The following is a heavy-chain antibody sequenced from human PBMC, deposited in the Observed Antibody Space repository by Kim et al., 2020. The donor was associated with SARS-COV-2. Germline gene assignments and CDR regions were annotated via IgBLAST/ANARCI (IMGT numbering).Heavy chain of an antibody. D-gene: IGHD1-26*01. J-gene: IGHJ4*02. V-gene: IGHV4-4*09. Sequence: NYDPSRRGRVTIAVDTSKNKFSLKLCSVTAADTAVYYCAGTARGANFDYWGRGALVTVSS. CDR3: AGTARGANFDY.